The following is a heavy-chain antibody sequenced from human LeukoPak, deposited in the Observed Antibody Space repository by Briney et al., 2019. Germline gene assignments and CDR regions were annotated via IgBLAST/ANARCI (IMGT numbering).Heavy chain of an antibody. V-gene: IGHV1-2*02. CDR1: GYTISDQY. J-gene: IGHJ3*02. D-gene: IGHD6-6*01. CDR2: INPNSGDT. Sequence: ASVKVSCKASGYTISDQYIHWVRQSPGQGLEWMGWINPNSGDTDYAQKFQGRVTMTRDTSISTAYIELTSLRSDDTAVYYCASYSTSSGDAFDIWGQGTLVTVSS. CDR3: ASYSTSSGDAFDI.